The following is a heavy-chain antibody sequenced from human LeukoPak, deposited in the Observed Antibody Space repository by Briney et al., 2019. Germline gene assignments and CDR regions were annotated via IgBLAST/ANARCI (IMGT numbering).Heavy chain of an antibody. D-gene: IGHD4-23*01. Sequence: PGGSLTLSCAASGFTFSSYGMHWVRQAPGKGLEWVALIWYDGSNKYYADSVRGRFTISRDNSKNTLYLQMNSLRAEDTAIYYCAREGPRGNSQFDYWGQGTLVTVSP. CDR2: IWYDGSNK. V-gene: IGHV3-33*01. CDR1: GFTFSSYG. CDR3: AREGPRGNSQFDY. J-gene: IGHJ4*02.